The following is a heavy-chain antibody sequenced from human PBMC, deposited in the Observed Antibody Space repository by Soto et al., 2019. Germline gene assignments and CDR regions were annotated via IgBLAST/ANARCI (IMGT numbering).Heavy chain of an antibody. CDR1: GYTFTGYY. Sequence: ASVKVSCKASGYTFTGYYMHWVRQAPGQGLEWMGWINPNSGGTNYAQKFQGWVTMTRDTSISTAYMELSRLRSDDTAVYYCASSGYYGKNYYYGMDVWGQGTTVTVSS. CDR3: ASSGYYGKNYYYGMDV. J-gene: IGHJ6*02. V-gene: IGHV1-2*04. D-gene: IGHD3-22*01. CDR2: INPNSGGT.